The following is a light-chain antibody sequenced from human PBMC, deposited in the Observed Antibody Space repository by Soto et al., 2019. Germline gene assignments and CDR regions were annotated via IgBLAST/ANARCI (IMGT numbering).Light chain of an antibody. CDR2: WAF. CDR3: XXYXDIPRT. J-gene: IGKJ2*02. Sequence: DIVLTQSPDSLAVSLGERATINCKSSQSVLHSSNNMNYLAWYLQKPGQPPKLLIYWAFTRESGVPDRFSGSGSGTDFTLTISSLQAEXXXXXXXXXYXDIPRTFGQGTKLEIK. V-gene: IGKV4-1*01. CDR1: QSVLHSSNNMNY.